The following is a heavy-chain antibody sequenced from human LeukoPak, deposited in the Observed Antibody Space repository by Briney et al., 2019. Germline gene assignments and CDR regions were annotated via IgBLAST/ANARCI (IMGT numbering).Heavy chain of an antibody. V-gene: IGHV4-59*10. CDR2: IYTSGST. D-gene: IGHD2-2*01. Sequence: PSETLSLTCAVYGGSFSGYYWSWIRQPPGKGLEWIGRIYTSGSTNYNPSLKSRVTISVDTSKNQFSLKLSSVTAADTAVYYCARAFVYCSSTSCYERWFDPWGQGTLVTVSS. J-gene: IGHJ5*02. CDR1: GGSFSGYY. CDR3: ARAFVYCSSTSCYERWFDP.